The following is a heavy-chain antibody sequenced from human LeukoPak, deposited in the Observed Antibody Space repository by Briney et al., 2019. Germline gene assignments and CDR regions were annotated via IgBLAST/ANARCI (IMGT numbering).Heavy chain of an antibody. CDR3: AKDHGVVGATAYFDY. V-gene: IGHV3-43*02. D-gene: IGHD1-26*01. CDR2: ISGDGGGS. J-gene: IGHJ4*02. Sequence: GGSLRLSCAASGFSFDDYAMHWVRQAPGKGLEWVSLISGDGGGSYYADSVKGRFTISRDNSKNTLYLQMNSLRAEDTAVYYCAKDHGVVGATAYFDYWGQGTLVTVSS. CDR1: GFSFDDYA.